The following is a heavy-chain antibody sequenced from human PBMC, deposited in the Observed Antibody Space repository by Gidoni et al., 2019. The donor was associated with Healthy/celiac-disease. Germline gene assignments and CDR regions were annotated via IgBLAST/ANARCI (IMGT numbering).Heavy chain of an antibody. Sequence: QVQLVQSGAEVKKPGSSVKVSCKASGGTFSSYTISWVRQAPGQGLEWIGRIIPILGIANYAQKFQGRVTITADKSTSTAFMELSSLRSEDTAVYYCARDVDTAMVTSLGYYGMDVWGQGTTVTVSS. CDR1: GGTFSSYT. CDR3: ARDVDTAMVTSLGYYGMDV. CDR2: IIPILGIA. V-gene: IGHV1-69*08. D-gene: IGHD5-18*01. J-gene: IGHJ6*02.